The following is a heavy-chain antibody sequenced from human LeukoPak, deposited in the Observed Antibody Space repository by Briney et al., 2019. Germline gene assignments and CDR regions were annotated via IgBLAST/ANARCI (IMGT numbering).Heavy chain of an antibody. V-gene: IGHV4-4*07. D-gene: IGHD3-10*01. CDR2: IYTSGST. CDR3: ARDRGVVRGVIIREGWFDP. J-gene: IGHJ5*02. CDR1: GGSISSYC. Sequence: SETLSLTCTVSGGSISSYCWSWIRQPAGKGLEWIGRIYTSGSTNYNPSLKSRVTMSVDTSKNQFSLKLSSVTAADTAVYYCARDRGVVRGVIIREGWFDPWGQGTLVTVSS.